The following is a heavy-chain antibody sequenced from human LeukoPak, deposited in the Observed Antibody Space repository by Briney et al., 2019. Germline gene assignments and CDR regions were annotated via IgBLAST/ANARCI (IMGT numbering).Heavy chain of an antibody. V-gene: IGHV3-74*01. Sequence: PGGSLRLSCAASGFTFSSYWMHWVRQAPGKGLVWVSRINSDGSSTSYADSVKGRFTTSRDNAKNTLYLQMNSLRAEDTAVYYCATGYCSSTSCYAAHCWGQGTLVTVSS. D-gene: IGHD2-2*03. CDR2: INSDGSST. CDR1: GFTFSSYW. J-gene: IGHJ4*02. CDR3: ATGYCSSTSCYAAHC.